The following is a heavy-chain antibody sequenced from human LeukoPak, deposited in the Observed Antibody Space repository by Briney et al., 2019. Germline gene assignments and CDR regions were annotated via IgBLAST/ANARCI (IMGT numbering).Heavy chain of an antibody. V-gene: IGHV4-59*08. CDR1: GGSFRSSY. CDR2: IHYSGGA. Sequence: SETLSLTCSVSGGSFRSSYWSWSRQPPGKGLEWIGYIHYSGGANYSPSIKGRVTISVDTSKNQFSLKVTSVTAADKAVYYCARHFTSGSRPSGFDSWGQGSLVTVSS. CDR3: ARHFTSGSRPSGFDS. J-gene: IGHJ4*02. D-gene: IGHD1-26*01.